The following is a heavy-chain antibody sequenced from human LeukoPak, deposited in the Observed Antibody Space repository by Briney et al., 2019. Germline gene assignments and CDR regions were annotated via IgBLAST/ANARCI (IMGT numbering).Heavy chain of an antibody. J-gene: IGHJ6*03. Sequence: SVKASCTASGGTFSSYAISWVRQAPGQGLEWMGGIIPIFGTANYAQKFQGRVTITTDESTSTAYMELSSLRSEDTAVYYCAKGVPAAILNYYYYYYMDVWGKGTTVTVSS. CDR2: IIPIFGTA. D-gene: IGHD2-2*02. V-gene: IGHV1-69*05. CDR3: AKGVPAAILNYYYYYYMDV. CDR1: GGTFSSYA.